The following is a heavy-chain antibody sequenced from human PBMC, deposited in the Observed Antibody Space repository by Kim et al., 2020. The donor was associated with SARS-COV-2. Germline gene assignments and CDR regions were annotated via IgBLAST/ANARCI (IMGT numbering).Heavy chain of an antibody. CDR3: ARDNVLAAAGTGGNFDY. CDR1: GYTFTSYA. J-gene: IGHJ4*02. D-gene: IGHD6-13*01. Sequence: ASVKVSCKASGYTFTSYAMHWVRQAPGQRLEWMGWINAGNGNTKYSQKFQGRVTITRDTSASTAYMELSSLRSEDTAVYYCARDNVLAAAGTGGNFDYWGQGTLVTVSS. V-gene: IGHV1-3*01. CDR2: INAGNGNT.